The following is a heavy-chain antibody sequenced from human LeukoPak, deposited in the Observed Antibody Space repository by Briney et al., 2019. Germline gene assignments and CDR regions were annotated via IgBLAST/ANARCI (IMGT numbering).Heavy chain of an antibody. Sequence: GGSLRLSCAATGFTFSSYAMSWVRQAPGKGLEWVSGISGSGDNTYYADSVKGRFTISRDNSKNTLYVQVNSLGTEDTAAYYCAKGSYYDSSGSFYFDYWGQGTLVTVSS. J-gene: IGHJ4*02. CDR3: AKGSYYDSSGSFYFDY. CDR1: GFTFSSYA. CDR2: ISGSGDNT. D-gene: IGHD3-22*01. V-gene: IGHV3-23*01.